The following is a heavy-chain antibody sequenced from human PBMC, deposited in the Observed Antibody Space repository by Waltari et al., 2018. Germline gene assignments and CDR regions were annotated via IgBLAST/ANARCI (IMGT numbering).Heavy chain of an antibody. D-gene: IGHD3-9*01. CDR3: ARHVSYDILTGYFGWFDP. Sequence: LQLQESGPGLVKPSETLSLTCPVSGGSISSSSYYWGWIRQPPGKGLEWIGSIYYSGSTYYNPSLKRRVTISVDTSKNQFSLKLSSVTAADTAVYYCARHVSYDILTGYFGWFDPWGQGTLVTVSS. CDR1: GGSISSSSYY. CDR2: IYYSGST. V-gene: IGHV4-39*01. J-gene: IGHJ5*02.